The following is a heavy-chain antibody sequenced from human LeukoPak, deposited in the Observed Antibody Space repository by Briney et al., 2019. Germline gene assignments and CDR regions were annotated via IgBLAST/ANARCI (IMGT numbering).Heavy chain of an antibody. CDR1: GFTFSSYA. D-gene: IGHD3-9*01. V-gene: IGHV3-23*01. CDR2: ISGSGGST. J-gene: IGHJ4*02. CDR3: AGYYDILTGYPYYFDY. Sequence: GGSLRLSCAASGFTFSSYAMSWVRQAPGKGLEWVSAISGSGGSTYYADSVKGRFTISRDNSKNTLYLQMNSLRAEDTAVYYCAGYYDILTGYPYYFDYWGQGTLVTVSS.